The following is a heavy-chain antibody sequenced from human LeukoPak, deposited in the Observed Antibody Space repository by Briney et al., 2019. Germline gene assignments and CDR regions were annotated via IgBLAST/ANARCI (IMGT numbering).Heavy chain of an antibody. CDR2: IYHSGIS. CDR3: VRAEDFGVSTLWFDT. D-gene: IGHD3-3*01. V-gene: IGHV4-30-2*01. Sequence: SETLSLTCTVSGVSINGGDYYWRWIRQPPGKGLEWNGNIYHSGISFYNPSLKSRVSMSLDMSQNQVSLRLATVTAADTAMYYCVRAEDFGVSTLWFDTWGQGALVTISS. J-gene: IGHJ5*02. CDR1: GVSINGGDYY.